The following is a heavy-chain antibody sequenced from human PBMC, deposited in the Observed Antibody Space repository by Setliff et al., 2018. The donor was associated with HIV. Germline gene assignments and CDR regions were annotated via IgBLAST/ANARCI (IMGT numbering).Heavy chain of an antibody. CDR1: GFTFSSFS. Sequence: GESLKISCSSYGFTFSSFSMHWVRQAPGKGLQYVAGTNGNGQTTYYGDSVKGRFTISRGNSKNTLSLQLNSLRPEDTAMYHCVRDFEYWSGVFVWGYFHFWGQGTPVTVSS. J-gene: IGHJ4*02. CDR3: VRDFEYWSGVFVWGYFHF. V-gene: IGHV3-64D*08. D-gene: IGHD3-3*01. CDR2: TNGNGQTT.